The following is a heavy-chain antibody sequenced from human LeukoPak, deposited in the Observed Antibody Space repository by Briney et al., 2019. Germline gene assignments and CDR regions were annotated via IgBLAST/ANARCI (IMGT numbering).Heavy chain of an antibody. V-gene: IGHV4-39*07. Sequence: SETLSLTCTVSGGSISSSSYYWGWIRQPPGKGLEWIGSIYYSGSTYYNPSLKSRVTISVDTSKNQFSLKLSSVTAADTAVYYWGRTQGRRWYPPYFYYWGQGTLVTVSS. CDR3: GRTQGRRWYPPYFYY. CDR2: IYYSGST. D-gene: IGHD6-13*01. J-gene: IGHJ4*02. CDR1: GGSISSSSYY.